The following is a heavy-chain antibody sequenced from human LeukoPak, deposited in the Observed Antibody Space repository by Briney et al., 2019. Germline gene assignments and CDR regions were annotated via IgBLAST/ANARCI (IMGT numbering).Heavy chain of an antibody. CDR1: GGSISSYY. CDR2: IYYSGST. J-gene: IGHJ4*02. CDR3: ARDESSGWHDY. D-gene: IGHD6-19*01. Sequence: ASETLSLTCTVSGGSISSYYWSWIRQPPGKGLEWIGYIYYSGSTNYNPSLKSRVTISVDTSKNQVSLKLSSVTAADTAVYYCARDESSGWHDYWGQGTLVTVSS. V-gene: IGHV4-59*12.